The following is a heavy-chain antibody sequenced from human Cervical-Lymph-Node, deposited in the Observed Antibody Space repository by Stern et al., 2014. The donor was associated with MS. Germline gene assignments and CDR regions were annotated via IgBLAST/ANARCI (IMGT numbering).Heavy chain of an antibody. CDR1: GFTFSNLG. V-gene: IGHV3-30*03. CDR2: SSFDGRKR. D-gene: IGHD3-10*01. Sequence: QVQLVQSGGGVVQPGRSLRLSCEASGFTFSNLGMHCVRQAPGKGLEWVSFSSFDGRKRSYASFVKGRFTISRDNSKNTLFLQMNSLKTEDTAFYYCVGVPSVRSSGDYWGQGTLVTVSS. CDR3: VGVPSVRSSGDY. J-gene: IGHJ4*02.